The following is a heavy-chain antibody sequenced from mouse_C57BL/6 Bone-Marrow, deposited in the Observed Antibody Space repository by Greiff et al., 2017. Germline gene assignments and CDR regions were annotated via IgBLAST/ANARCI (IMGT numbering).Heavy chain of an antibody. V-gene: IGHV2-5*01. J-gene: IGHJ2*01. D-gene: IGHD4-1*01. Sequence: QVQLMQSGPGLVQPSQSLSITCTVSGFSLTSYGVHWVRQSPGKGLEWLGVIWRGGSTDYNAAFMSSLSITKDNSKSQVFFKRNRLHDENTAIYTGTKNAGAGYFDYWGQGTPLTVSS. CDR1: GFSLTSYG. CDR3: TKNAGAGYFDY. CDR2: IWRGGST.